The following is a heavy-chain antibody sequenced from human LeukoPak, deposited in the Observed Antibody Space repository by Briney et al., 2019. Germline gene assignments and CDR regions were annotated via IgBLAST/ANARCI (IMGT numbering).Heavy chain of an antibody. V-gene: IGHV3-7*01. D-gene: IGHD5-24*01. CDR3: ARDRRDGYNLLDY. J-gene: IGHJ4*02. CDR1: GFTFSTYW. CDR2: IKQDGSEN. Sequence: GGSLRLFCAASGFTFSTYWMSWVRQAPGKGLEWVANIKQDGSENYYVDSVRGRFTISRDNAKNSLHLQMNNLRAEDTAVYYCARDRRDGYNLLDYWGQGTLVTVSS.